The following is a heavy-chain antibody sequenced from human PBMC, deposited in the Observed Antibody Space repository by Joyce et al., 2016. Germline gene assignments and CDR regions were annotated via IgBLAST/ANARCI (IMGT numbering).Heavy chain of an antibody. V-gene: IGHV1-2*02. CDR3: ARGDPLAGLLSGLGY. D-gene: IGHD2-15*01. Sequence: VQLVQSGAEVEKPGASVKVSCKASGYTFTGHYLHWVRQVPGKGLEWMGWMNPKSGGTKYTQKFQGRVTMTRDMSSNTAYMELSRLRSDDTAVYYCARGDPLAGLLSGLGYWGQGTLVTVSS. CDR1: GYTFTGHY. CDR2: MNPKSGGT. J-gene: IGHJ4*02.